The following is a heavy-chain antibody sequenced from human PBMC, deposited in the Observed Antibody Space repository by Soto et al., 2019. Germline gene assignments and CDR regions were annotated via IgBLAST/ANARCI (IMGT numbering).Heavy chain of an antibody. Sequence: SGPTLVNPTQTLTLTCTFSGFSLSTSGVGVGWIRQPPGKALEWLALIYWDDDKRYSPSLKSRLTITKDTSKNRVVLTMTNMDPVDTATYYCIQSRCGGDCLQSYASYYYYGMDVWGQGTTVTVSS. D-gene: IGHD2-21*02. V-gene: IGHV2-5*02. CDR3: IQSRCGGDCLQSYASYYYYGMDV. CDR1: GFSLSTSGVG. J-gene: IGHJ6*02. CDR2: IYWDDDK.